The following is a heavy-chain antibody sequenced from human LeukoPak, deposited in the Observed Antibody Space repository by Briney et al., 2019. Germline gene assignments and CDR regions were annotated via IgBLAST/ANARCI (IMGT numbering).Heavy chain of an antibody. CDR1: GYTFTDYY. CDR2: INPKSGGT. Sequence: ASVKVSCTASGYTFTDYYIHWVRQAPGQGLEWMGWINPKSGGTSYAQKFQGRVTMTRDTSIRTAYMELSRLRFDDTAVFYCARDRVTTNTPYFDSWGQGTLVTVSS. J-gene: IGHJ4*02. CDR3: ARDRVTTNTPYFDS. D-gene: IGHD4-17*01. V-gene: IGHV1-2*02.